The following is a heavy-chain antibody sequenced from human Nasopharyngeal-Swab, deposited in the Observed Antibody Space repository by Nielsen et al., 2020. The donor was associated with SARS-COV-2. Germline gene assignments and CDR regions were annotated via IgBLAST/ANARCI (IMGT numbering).Heavy chain of an antibody. CDR2: ISGSGGST. CDR3: AKRSGYSYCPDYYYYYMDV. J-gene: IGHJ6*03. V-gene: IGHV3-23*01. D-gene: IGHD5-18*01. Sequence: GESLKISCAASGFTFSSYAMSWVRQAPGKGLEWVSAISGSGGSTYYADSVKGRFTISRDNSKNTLYLQMNSLRAEDTAVYYCAKRSGYSYCPDYYYYYMDVWGKGTTVTVSS. CDR1: GFTFSSYA.